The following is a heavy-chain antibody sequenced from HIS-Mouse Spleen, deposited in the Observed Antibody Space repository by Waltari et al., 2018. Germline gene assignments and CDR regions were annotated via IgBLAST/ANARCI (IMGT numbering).Heavy chain of an antibody. CDR1: GYTFTGYY. V-gene: IGHV1-2*02. J-gene: IGHJ3*02. Sequence: QVQLVQSGAEVKKPGASVKVSCKASGYTFTGYYMHWVRQAPGQGLEWMGWINPNSGGKNYAQKFQGRVTMTWDTSISTAYMELSRLRSDDTAVYYCARVGLGIAFDIWGQGTMVTVSS. CDR3: ARVGLGIAFDI. CDR2: INPNSGGK. D-gene: IGHD7-27*01.